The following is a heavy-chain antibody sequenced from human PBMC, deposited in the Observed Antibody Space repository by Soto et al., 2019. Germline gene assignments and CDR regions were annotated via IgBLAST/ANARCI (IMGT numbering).Heavy chain of an antibody. D-gene: IGHD2-2*01. CDR1: GFSFSTYA. CDR3: AKHSEYQLLSWFDP. Sequence: EVQLLESGGGLVQPGGSLRLSCAASGFSFSTYAMSWVRQAPGKVLEWVSGISAGGGNTYYADSVRGRFTISRDNSKNTLDLQMSSLRAEDTALYYCAKHSEYQLLSWFDPWGQGTLVTVSS. V-gene: IGHV3-23*01. CDR2: ISAGGGNT. J-gene: IGHJ5*02.